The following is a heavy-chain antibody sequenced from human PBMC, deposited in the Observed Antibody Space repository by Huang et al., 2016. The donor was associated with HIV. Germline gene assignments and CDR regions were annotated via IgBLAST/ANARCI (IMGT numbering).Heavy chain of an antibody. CDR3: AKDVVVGPSGYYYMDV. Sequence: GVVQPGESLRLSCATSGFTFTSYGIHWVHQAPGKGLEWVALIGNDGTNKNYIDPVKGRFTISRDNSKNTLFLQMNSRRPDDTAVYYCAKDVVVGPSGYYYMDVWGRGTTVTVSS. CDR1: GFTFTSYG. V-gene: IGHV3-30*02. D-gene: IGHD2-21*01. J-gene: IGHJ6*03. CDR2: IGNDGTNK.